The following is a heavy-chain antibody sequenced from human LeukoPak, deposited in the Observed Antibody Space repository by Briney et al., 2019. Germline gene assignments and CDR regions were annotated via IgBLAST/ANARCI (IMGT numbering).Heavy chain of an antibody. D-gene: IGHD3-22*01. CDR1: GYTFTSYD. CDR2: MNPNSGNT. Sequence: ASVKVSCKASGYTFTSYDINWVRQATGQGLEWMGWMNPNSGNTGYAQKFQGRVTMTRNTSISTAYMELSSLRSEDTAEYYCARPRRTYYYDSDAFDIWGQGTMVTVSS. V-gene: IGHV1-8*01. J-gene: IGHJ3*02. CDR3: ARPRRTYYYDSDAFDI.